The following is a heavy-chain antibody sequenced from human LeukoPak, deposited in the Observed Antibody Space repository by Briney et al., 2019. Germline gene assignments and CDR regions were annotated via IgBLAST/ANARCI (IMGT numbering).Heavy chain of an antibody. CDR1: GGTFSSYA. Sequence: SVKVSCKASGGTFSSYAISWVRQAPGQGLEWMGGIIPIFGTANYAQKFQGRVTITTDESTSTAYMELSSLRSEDTAVYDCASLKDSSGYLDYWGQGTLVTVSS. J-gene: IGHJ4*02. CDR2: IIPIFGTA. V-gene: IGHV1-69*05. D-gene: IGHD3-22*01. CDR3: ASLKDSSGYLDY.